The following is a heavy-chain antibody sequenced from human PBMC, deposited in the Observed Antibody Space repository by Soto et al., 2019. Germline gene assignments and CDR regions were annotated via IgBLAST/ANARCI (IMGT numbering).Heavy chain of an antibody. CDR1: GYTFTIYC. J-gene: IGHJ5*02. CDR2: INPSGGYT. Sequence: ASVKVSCKASGYTFTIYCMNWVLQAPGQGLEWLGIINPSGGYTTYAQKFEGRVTFTRDTVATTVNMELTSLTSEDTAVYYCGRDQSGNGYYVDWFDPWGQGTLVTVSS. D-gene: IGHD3-10*02. CDR3: GRDQSGNGYYVDWFDP. V-gene: IGHV1-46*01.